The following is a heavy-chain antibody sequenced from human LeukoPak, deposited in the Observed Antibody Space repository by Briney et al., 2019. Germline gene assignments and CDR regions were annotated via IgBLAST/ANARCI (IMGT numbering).Heavy chain of an antibody. CDR1: GGSISSDSYH. J-gene: IGHJ4*02. CDR3: ARGGWFGELIFDH. CDR2: VISSGTT. Sequence: SQTLSLTCSVSGGSISSDSYHWTWIRQPAGKGLEWIGRVISSGTTNYNPSLKSRVTILVDTSKNQFSLKLNFVTAADTAVYYCARGGWFGELIFDHWGQGILVTVSS. D-gene: IGHD3-10*01. V-gene: IGHV4-61*02.